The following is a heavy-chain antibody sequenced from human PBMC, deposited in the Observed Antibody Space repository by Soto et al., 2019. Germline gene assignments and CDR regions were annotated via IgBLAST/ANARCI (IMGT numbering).Heavy chain of an antibody. CDR2: IYYSGST. J-gene: IGHJ6*02. CDR3: ARGPKRSSSSYYGMDV. V-gene: IGHV4-31*03. D-gene: IGHD6-6*01. CDR1: GGSISSGGYY. Sequence: SETLSLTCTVSGGSISSGGYYWSWIRQHPGKGLEWIGYIYYSGSTYYNPSLKSRVTISVDTSKNQFSLKLSSVTAADTAVYYCARGPKRSSSSYYGMDVWGQGTTVTVSS.